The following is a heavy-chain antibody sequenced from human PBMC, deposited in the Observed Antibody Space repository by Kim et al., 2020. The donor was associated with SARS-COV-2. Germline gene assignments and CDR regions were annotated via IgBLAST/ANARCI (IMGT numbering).Heavy chain of an antibody. Sequence: SETLSLTCTVSGSSISSGYYWGWIRQPPGKGLEWIGSIYHSGSTYYNPSLKSRVTISVDTSKNQFSLKLSSVTAADTAVYYCARVDLHIVVVTAIHNWFDPWGQGTLVTVSS. CDR1: GSSISSGYY. V-gene: IGHV4-38-2*02. J-gene: IGHJ5*02. CDR3: ARVDLHIVVVTAIHNWFDP. CDR2: IYHSGST. D-gene: IGHD2-21*02.